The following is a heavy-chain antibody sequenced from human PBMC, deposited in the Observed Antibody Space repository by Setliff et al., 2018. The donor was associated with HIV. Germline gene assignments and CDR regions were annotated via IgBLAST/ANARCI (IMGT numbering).Heavy chain of an antibody. J-gene: IGHJ4*02. Sequence: SETLSLTCSVSGGSMSGYYWNWIRQPAGKGLEWIGRIYSSGSTNHNPSLKSRVTISLDTSKTHFFLNLTSVTDADTAVYFCTREGRGDPAMATTRIDYWGQGKLVTVSS. CDR2: IYSSGST. CDR3: TREGRGDPAMATTRIDY. V-gene: IGHV4-4*07. CDR1: GGSMSGYY. D-gene: IGHD1-1*01.